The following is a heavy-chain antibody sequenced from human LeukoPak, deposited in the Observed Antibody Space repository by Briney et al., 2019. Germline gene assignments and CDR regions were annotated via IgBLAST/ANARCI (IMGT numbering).Heavy chain of an antibody. CDR2: IHPSGST. D-gene: IGHD3/OR15-3a*01. V-gene: IGHV4-4*07. J-gene: IGHJ4*02. CDR1: GGSPSTYY. Sequence: SETLSLTCSVSGGSPSTYYGSCVRQPAGKGLEWIGRIHPSGSTNYNPSLKSRVTMSEDTSKNQFALNLSSVTAADTAVYYCATGEMICLNTWGQGTLVTVSS. CDR3: ATGEMICLNT.